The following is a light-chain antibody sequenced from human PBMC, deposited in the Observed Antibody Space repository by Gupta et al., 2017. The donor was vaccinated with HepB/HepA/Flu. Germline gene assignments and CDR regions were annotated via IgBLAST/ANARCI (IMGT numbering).Light chain of an antibody. Sequence: QAGLTQPHSVSKGLRQTATLPCTGNNNIGNEGAAWLQQHQGHPPKSLSFRNNNRPSGISERFSASRSGNTASLTITGLQPEDEADYYCSTWDNNLKSYVFGTGTKVTVL. CDR3: STWDNNLKSYV. CDR2: RNN. V-gene: IGLV10-54*04. J-gene: IGLJ1*01. CDR1: NNIGNEG.